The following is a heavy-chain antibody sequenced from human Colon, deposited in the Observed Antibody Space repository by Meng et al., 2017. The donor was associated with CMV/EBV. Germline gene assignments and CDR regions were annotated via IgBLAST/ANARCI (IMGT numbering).Heavy chain of an antibody. CDR3: ARSSNWFDS. Sequence: GESLKISCAASGFTLSSYWMSWVRQAPGKGLEWVANVKQDGSERNYVDSVKGRFTISRDNAKNLLYLQMNSLRLEDTAMYYCARSSNWFDSWGQGTLVTVSS. V-gene: IGHV3-7*01. CDR1: GFTLSSYW. J-gene: IGHJ5*01. CDR2: VKQDGSER. D-gene: IGHD5/OR15-5a*01.